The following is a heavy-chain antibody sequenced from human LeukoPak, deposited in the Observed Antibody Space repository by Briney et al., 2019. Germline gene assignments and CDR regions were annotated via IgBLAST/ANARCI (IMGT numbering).Heavy chain of an antibody. D-gene: IGHD3-10*01. CDR1: GYTFTGYY. CDR3: ARGRNYYGSGSYYHFDY. V-gene: IGHV1-2*04. Sequence: ASVKVSCKASGYTFTGYYMHWVRQAPGQGLEWMGWINPNSGGTNYAQKIQGWVTMTRDTSISTAYMELSRLRSDDTAVYYCARGRNYYGSGSYYHFDYWGQGTLVTVSS. J-gene: IGHJ4*02. CDR2: INPNSGGT.